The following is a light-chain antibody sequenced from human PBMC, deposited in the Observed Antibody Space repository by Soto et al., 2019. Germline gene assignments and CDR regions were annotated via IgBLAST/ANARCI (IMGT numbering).Light chain of an antibody. CDR2: KAS. CDR1: QTISSW. CDR3: QQLNSYPSIT. V-gene: IGKV1-5*03. J-gene: IGKJ5*01. Sequence: DIQITQSPSTLSGSVGDRVTITCRASQTISSWLAWYQQKPGKAPKVLIYKASNLQSGVSSRFSGSGSGTEFTLTISSLQPEDFATYYCQQLNSYPSITFGQGTRLQIK.